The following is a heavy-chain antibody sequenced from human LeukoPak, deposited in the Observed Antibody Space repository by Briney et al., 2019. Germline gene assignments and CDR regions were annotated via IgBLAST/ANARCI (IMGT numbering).Heavy chain of an antibody. CDR1: GGSISSYY. CDR2: IYYSGST. CDR3: ARDRTYYDFWSGYYRYYYYGMDV. D-gene: IGHD3-3*01. J-gene: IGHJ6*02. V-gene: IGHV4-59*01. Sequence: PSETLSLTCTVSGGSISSYYWSWIRQPPGKGLEWIGYIYYSGSTNYNPSLKSRVTISVVTSKNQFSLKLSSVTAADTAVYYCARDRTYYDFWSGYYRYYYYGMDVWGQGTTVTVSS.